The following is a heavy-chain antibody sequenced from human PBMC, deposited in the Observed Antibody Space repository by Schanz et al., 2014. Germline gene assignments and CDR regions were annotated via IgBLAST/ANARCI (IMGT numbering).Heavy chain of an antibody. CDR1: GFSLNTYG. CDR3: AKLSSSGRLAGYFDY. V-gene: IGHV3-33*03. D-gene: IGHD6-19*01. J-gene: IGHJ4*02. CDR2: IWNNGVTK. Sequence: QAQLMESGGGVVQPGTSLILSCSVSGFSLNTYGIHWFRQPAGKGLEWVAVIWNNGVTKYYADSVRGRFTISRDRFQNTLYLRMSSLRAEDTAIYYCAKLSSSGRLAGYFDYWGQGALVTVSS.